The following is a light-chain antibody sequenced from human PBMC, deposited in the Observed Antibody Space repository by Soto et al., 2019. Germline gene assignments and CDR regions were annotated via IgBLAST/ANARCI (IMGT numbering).Light chain of an antibody. J-gene: IGLJ2*01. CDR3: SSYTSSSTLVV. V-gene: IGLV2-14*03. Sequence: QSALTQPASVSGSPGQSITISCAGTSSDVGGYNYVSWYQHHPGKAPKLMIYDVSNRPSGVSNRFSGSKSGSMASLTISGLQAEDEADYWCSSYTSSSTLVVFGGGTKLTVL. CDR2: DVS. CDR1: SSDVGGYNY.